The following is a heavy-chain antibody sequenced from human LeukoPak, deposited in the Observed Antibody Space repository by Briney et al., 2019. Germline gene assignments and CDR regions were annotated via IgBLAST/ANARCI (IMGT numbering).Heavy chain of an antibody. CDR3: AKDPDSYGSYYFDY. J-gene: IGHJ4*02. Sequence: PGGSLRLSCAASGFTFSSYAMSWVRQAPGKGLEWVSAISGSGGSTYYADSVKGRFTISRDNSKNTLNLQMSSLRAEDTAVYYCAKDPDSYGSYYFDYWGQGTLVTVSS. CDR2: ISGSGGST. CDR1: GFTFSSYA. D-gene: IGHD5-18*01. V-gene: IGHV3-23*01.